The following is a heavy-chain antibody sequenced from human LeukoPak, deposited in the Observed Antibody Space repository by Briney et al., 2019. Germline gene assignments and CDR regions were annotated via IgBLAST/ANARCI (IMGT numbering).Heavy chain of an antibody. Sequence: PGGSLRLSCAASGFTFSSYAMHWVRQAPGKGLEWVAVISYDGSNKKYADSVKGRFTISRDNSKNTLYLQMNSLRAEDTAVYYCAKIPIVATIQPFDYWGQGTLVTVSS. CDR2: ISYDGSNK. CDR1: GFTFSSYA. D-gene: IGHD5-12*01. V-gene: IGHV3-30*04. J-gene: IGHJ4*02. CDR3: AKIPIVATIQPFDY.